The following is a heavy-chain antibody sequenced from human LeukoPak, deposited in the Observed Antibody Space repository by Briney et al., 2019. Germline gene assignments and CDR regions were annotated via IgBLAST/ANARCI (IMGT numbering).Heavy chain of an antibody. J-gene: IGHJ4*02. D-gene: IGHD2-21*02. CDR3: ARSFFEVVTAIDY. CDR2: ISSSSSYT. CDR1: GFTFSDYY. Sequence: PGGSLRLSCAASGFTFSDYYMSWIRQAPGKGLEWVSYISSSSSYTNYADSVKGRFTISRDNAKNSLYLQMNSLRAEDTAVYYCARSFFEVVTAIDYWGQGTLVTVSS. V-gene: IGHV3-11*06.